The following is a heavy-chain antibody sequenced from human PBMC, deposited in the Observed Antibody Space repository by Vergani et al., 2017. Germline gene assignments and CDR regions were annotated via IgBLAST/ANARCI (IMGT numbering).Heavy chain of an antibody. CDR1: GYHFTDYY. J-gene: IGHJ5*02. CDR2: ITPQNGGT. D-gene: IGHD3-9*01. V-gene: IGHV1-2*02. CDR3: VRGGTFDCLST. Sequence: QVQLVQSGAEVKKPGAAVKVSCKASGYHFTDYYLHWVRQAPGQGLEWMGRITPQNGGTQYAEKFKGRVTMTRDTSITTAYMELTSLTSDYTAVCYCVRGGTFDCLSTWGQGTLVTVSS.